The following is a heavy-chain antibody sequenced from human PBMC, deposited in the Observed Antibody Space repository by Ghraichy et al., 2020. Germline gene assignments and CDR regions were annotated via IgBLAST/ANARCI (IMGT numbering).Heavy chain of an antibody. CDR1: GFTFSSYA. D-gene: IGHD5-24*01. V-gene: IGHV3-23*01. J-gene: IGHJ3*02. CDR2: ISGSGGST. Sequence: GGSLRLSCAASGFTFSSYAMSWVRQAPGKGLEWVSAISGSGGSTYYADSVKGRFTISRDNSKNTLYLQMNSLRAEDTAVYYCATSPRWLQLEEAFDIWGQGTMVTVSS. CDR3: ATSPRWLQLEEAFDI.